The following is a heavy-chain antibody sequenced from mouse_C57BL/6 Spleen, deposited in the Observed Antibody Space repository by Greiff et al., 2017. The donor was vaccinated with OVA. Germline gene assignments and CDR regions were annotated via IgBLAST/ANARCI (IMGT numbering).Heavy chain of an antibody. CDR2: IFPGSGST. D-gene: IGHD2-3*01. Sequence: ESGAELMKPGASVKLSCKATGYTFTGYWIEWVKQRPGHGLEWIGEIFPGSGSTTYNEQFKGKATFTADTSSTTAYMQLSSLTTEDSAIYYCARPYDGYSYYYDYWGQGTTLTVSS. J-gene: IGHJ2*01. CDR1: GYTFTGYW. CDR3: ARPYDGYSYYYDY. V-gene: IGHV1-9*01.